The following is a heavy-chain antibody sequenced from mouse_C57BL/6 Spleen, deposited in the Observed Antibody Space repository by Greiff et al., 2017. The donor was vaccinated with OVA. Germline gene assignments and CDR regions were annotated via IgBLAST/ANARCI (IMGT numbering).Heavy chain of an antibody. J-gene: IGHJ4*01. V-gene: IGHV2-2*01. D-gene: IGHD2-4*01. CDR3: ARNYYDYDYYYAMDY. CDR1: GFSLTGYG. Sequence: QVQLQQSGPGLVQPSQSLSITCPASGFSLTGYGVHWVRQSPGKGLEWLGVIWSGGSTDYNAAFISRLSISKDNSKSQVFFKMNSLQADDTAIYYCARNYYDYDYYYAMDYWGQGTSVTVSS. CDR2: IWSGGST.